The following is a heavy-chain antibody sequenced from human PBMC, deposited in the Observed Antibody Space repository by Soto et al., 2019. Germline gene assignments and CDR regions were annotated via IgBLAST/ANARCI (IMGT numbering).Heavy chain of an antibody. CDR1: GFTFSTFA. CDR3: AKRGLLGSCSTTSCPLDF. J-gene: IGHJ4*02. Sequence: GGSLRLSCAASGFTFSTFAMYWVRQAPGKGLEWVSIVSTSGSNTYYADSVKGRFTISRDNSKNTLYLQMNNLRAEDTAVYYCAKRGLLGSCSTTSCPLDFWGQGTLVTVSS. D-gene: IGHD2-2*01. CDR2: VSTSGSNT. V-gene: IGHV3-23*01.